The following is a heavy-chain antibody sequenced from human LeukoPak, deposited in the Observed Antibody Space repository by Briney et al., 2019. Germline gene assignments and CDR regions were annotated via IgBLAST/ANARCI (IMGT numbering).Heavy chain of an antibody. V-gene: IGHV3-30*02. J-gene: IGHJ6*03. CDR3: ARDFMHFGSGRPYYMDV. Sequence: GGSLRLSCTTSGFTFGDYTMSWFRQAPGKGLEWVAFIRYNGIDQYYADSVKGRFTVSRDNSNNKSSLQLNSLRAEDTAVYYCARDFMHFGSGRPYYMDVWGKGTTVTISS. CDR1: GFTFGDYT. CDR2: IRYNGIDQ. D-gene: IGHD3-10*01.